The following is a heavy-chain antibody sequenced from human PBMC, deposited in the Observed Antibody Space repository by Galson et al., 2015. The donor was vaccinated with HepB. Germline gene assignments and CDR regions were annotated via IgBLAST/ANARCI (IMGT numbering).Heavy chain of an antibody. CDR3: VTNPVTEGATSRNF. D-gene: IGHD2-21*02. Sequence: SLRLSCAGSGFTFSNYWMHWARHAPGKGLVWVSRIHSDGSATDYADSVKGRLTISRDNARNTVYLQMNSLRVEDTAVYYCVTNPVTEGATSRNFWGQGTLVTVSS. J-gene: IGHJ4*02. CDR1: GFTFSNYW. CDR2: IHSDGSAT. V-gene: IGHV3-74*01.